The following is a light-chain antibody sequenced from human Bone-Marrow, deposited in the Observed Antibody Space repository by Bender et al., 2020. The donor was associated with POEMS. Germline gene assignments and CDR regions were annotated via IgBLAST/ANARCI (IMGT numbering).Light chain of an antibody. CDR3: QSYDNGLNVV. V-gene: IGLV1-40*01. J-gene: IGLJ2*01. Sequence: QSVLTQPPSVSGAPGQTVTISCSGNSSNIGADYDVHWYQQLPGRAPRVLIYGNTNRPSGVPDRFSGSKSGTSVTLAITGLQSEDEAIYYCQSYDNGLNVVFGGGTKLTVL. CDR1: SSNIGADYD. CDR2: GNT.